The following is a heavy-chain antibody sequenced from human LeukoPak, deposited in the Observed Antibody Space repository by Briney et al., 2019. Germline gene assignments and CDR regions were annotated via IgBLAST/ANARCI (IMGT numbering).Heavy chain of an antibody. CDR3: ARVWVAAAGQLGWFDP. D-gene: IGHD6-13*01. J-gene: IGHJ5*02. V-gene: IGHV1-2*02. Sequence: ASVKVSCKASGYTFSGYYMHWVRQAPGQGLEWMGWINPNSGGTYYAQKFQGRVTMTRDTSISTAYMELNDTAVYYCARVWVAAAGQLGWFDPWGQGTLVTVSS. CDR1: GYTFSGYY. CDR2: INPNSGGT.